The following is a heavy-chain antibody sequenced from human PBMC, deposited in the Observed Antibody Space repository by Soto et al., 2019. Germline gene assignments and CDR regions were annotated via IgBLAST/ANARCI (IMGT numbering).Heavy chain of an antibody. CDR3: AHSRGSNTWSKRPCDP. D-gene: IGHD6-13*01. Sequence: SGPTLVNPTQTLTLTCTFSGFSLSTSGVGVGWIRQPPGKALEWLALIYWDDDKRYSPSLKSRLTITKDTSKNQVVLTMTNMDPVDTATYFCAHSRGSNTWSKRPCDPWGQGTLVTVSS. CDR1: GFSLSTSGVG. CDR2: IYWDDDK. V-gene: IGHV2-5*02. J-gene: IGHJ5*02.